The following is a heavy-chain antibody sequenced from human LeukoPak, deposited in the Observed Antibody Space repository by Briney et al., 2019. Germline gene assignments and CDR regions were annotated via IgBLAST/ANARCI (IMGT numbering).Heavy chain of an antibody. J-gene: IGHJ4*02. CDR2: MNPNSGNT. V-gene: IGHV1-8*02. D-gene: IGHD5-18*01. CDR3: ASQDTGFDY. CDR1: GYIFTSYA. Sequence: ASVKVSCKASGYIFTSYAMHWVRQATGQGLEWMGWMNPNSGNTGYAQKFQGRVTMTRNTSISTAYMELSSLRSEDTAVYYCASQDTGFDYWGQGTLVTVSS.